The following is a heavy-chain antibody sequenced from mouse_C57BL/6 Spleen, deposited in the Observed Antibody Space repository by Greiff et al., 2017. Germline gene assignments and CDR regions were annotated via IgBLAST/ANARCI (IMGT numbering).Heavy chain of an antibody. Sequence: VQLKESGGDLVKPGGSLKLSCAASGFTFSSYGMSWVRQTPDKRLEWVATISSGGSYTYYPDSVKGRFTISRDNAKNTLYLQMSSLKSEDTAMYYCAREKNGYYFDYWGQGTTLTVSS. CDR3: AREKNGYYFDY. CDR2: ISSGGSYT. V-gene: IGHV5-6*01. J-gene: IGHJ2*01. CDR1: GFTFSSYG.